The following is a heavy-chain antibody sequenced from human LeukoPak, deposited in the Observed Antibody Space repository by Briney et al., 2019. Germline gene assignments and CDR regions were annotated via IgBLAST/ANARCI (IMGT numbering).Heavy chain of an antibody. CDR3: ARDGGGHDYGDYTFDY. V-gene: IGHV4-34*01. Sequence: SGTLSLTCAVYGGSFSGYYWSWIRQPPGKGLEWIGEINHSGSTNYNPSLKSRVTISVDTSKKQFSLKLNSVTAADTAVYYCARDGGGHDYGDYTFDYWGQGTLVTVSS. J-gene: IGHJ4*02. D-gene: IGHD4-17*01. CDR1: GGSFSGYY. CDR2: INHSGST.